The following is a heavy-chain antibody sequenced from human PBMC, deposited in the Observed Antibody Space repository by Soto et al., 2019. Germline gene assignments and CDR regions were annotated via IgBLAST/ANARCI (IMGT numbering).Heavy chain of an antibody. V-gene: IGHV4-30-4*01. J-gene: IGHJ4*02. CDR3: VRYCSTTKCPFDY. D-gene: IGHD2-2*01. Sequence: SETLSLTCTVSGGSISSGGSYWGWIRQSPGKGLEWIGYIYYSGNTILNPSLRSRVTLSVDTSKNQFSLNLSSVTAADTAVYYCVRYCSTTKCPFDYWGQGTLVTVSS. CDR2: IYYSGNT. CDR1: GGSISSGGSY.